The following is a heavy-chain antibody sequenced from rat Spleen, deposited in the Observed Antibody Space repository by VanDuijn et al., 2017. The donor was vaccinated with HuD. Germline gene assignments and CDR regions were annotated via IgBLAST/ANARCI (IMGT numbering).Heavy chain of an antibody. D-gene: IGHD3-1*01. CDR3: ARSAPVDY. V-gene: IGHV5S14*01. Sequence: EVQLVESGGGLVRPGRSLKLSCAASGITFSDSVMAWVRQTPTKGLEWVASIGTGGVNTYYRDSVKGRFTISRDDAKNTQYLQMDSLRSEDTATYYCARSAPVDYWGQGVMVTVSS. J-gene: IGHJ2*01. CDR1: GITFSDSV. CDR2: IGTGGVNT.